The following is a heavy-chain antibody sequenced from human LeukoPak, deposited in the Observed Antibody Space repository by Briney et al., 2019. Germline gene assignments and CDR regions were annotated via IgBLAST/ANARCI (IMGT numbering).Heavy chain of an antibody. CDR1: GASDRSGRYY. J-gene: IGHJ5*02. V-gene: IGHV4-31*01. CDR3: ASGYGSGWFDA. CDR2: IADSERI. Sequence: PSETLSLTCTFSGASDRSGRYYWSWIRQPPGKGLEWIAYIADSERIYYNPSLKSLLILSLDTSENQFSLNLSSMTAADTAVYLCASGYGSGWFDAWGQGTLVAVSS. D-gene: IGHD5-18*01.